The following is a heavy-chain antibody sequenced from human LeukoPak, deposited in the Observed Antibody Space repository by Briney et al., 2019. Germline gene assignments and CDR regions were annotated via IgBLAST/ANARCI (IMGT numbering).Heavy chain of an antibody. D-gene: IGHD3-22*01. Sequence: GGSLRLSCAASGFTFSSYSMNWVRQAPGKGLEWVSSISSSSYIYYADSVKGRFTISRDNSKNTLYLQMNSLRAEDTAVYYCARDKYDSSGYYWFDYWGQGTLVTVSS. CDR3: ARDKYDSSGYYWFDY. CDR2: ISSSSYI. CDR1: GFTFSSYS. V-gene: IGHV3-21*04. J-gene: IGHJ4*02.